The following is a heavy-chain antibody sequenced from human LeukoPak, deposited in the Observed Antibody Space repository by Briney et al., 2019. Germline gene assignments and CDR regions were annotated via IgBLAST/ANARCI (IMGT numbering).Heavy chain of an antibody. J-gene: IGHJ4*02. D-gene: IGHD2-15*01. Sequence: RSGGSLRLSCAASGFTFSSFALSWVRQAPGKGLEWVSYISSSSSTIYYADSVKGRFTISRDNAKNSLYLQMNSLRVEDTAVYYCARDEVVAALPLDSWGQGTLVTVSS. CDR3: ARDEVVAALPLDS. CDR2: ISSSSSTI. CDR1: GFTFSSFA. V-gene: IGHV3-48*01.